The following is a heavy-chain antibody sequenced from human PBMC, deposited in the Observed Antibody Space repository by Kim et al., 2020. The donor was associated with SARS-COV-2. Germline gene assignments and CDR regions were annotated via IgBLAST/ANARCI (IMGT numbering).Heavy chain of an antibody. CDR1: GFDFSNSS. CDR3: ARTAVIPGRGGNWLYP. D-gene: IGHD4-17*01. Sequence: GGSLRLSCAASGFDFSNSSMTWIRQAPGKGLAWVSSISSGTSYIFYANSVKGRFTISRDNAKNELYLQMSSLRAEDTAVYCCARTAVIPGRGGNWLYPWGQGTLVIVSS. V-gene: IGHV3-21*01. CDR2: ISSGTSYI. J-gene: IGHJ5*02.